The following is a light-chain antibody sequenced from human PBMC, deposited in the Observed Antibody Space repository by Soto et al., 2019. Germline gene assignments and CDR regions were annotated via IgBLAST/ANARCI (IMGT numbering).Light chain of an antibody. CDR2: GAS. V-gene: IGKV3-15*01. CDR3: QQYNKWPQT. Sequence: EIVLTQSPAILSVSPGESATLSCRASQSVATNLAWYQQRPGQAPRLLIYGASKRAIGLPARFSGSGSGTEFTLTITSLQSEDFAVYYCQQYNKWPQTFGQGTKVDIK. J-gene: IGKJ1*01. CDR1: QSVATN.